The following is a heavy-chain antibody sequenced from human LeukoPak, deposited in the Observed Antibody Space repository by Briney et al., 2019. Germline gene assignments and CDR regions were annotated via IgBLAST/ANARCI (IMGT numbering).Heavy chain of an antibody. Sequence: SETLSLTCTVSGGSISSGGYYWSWIRQHPGKGLEWIGYIFYSGTTYYNPSLKSRVTMSVDTSKNQFSLTLSSVTDADTAVYYCGKYYDAFDIWGQGTMVTVSS. V-gene: IGHV4-31*03. CDR1: GGSISSGGYY. J-gene: IGHJ3*02. CDR2: IFYSGTT. D-gene: IGHD2/OR15-2a*01. CDR3: GKYYDAFDI.